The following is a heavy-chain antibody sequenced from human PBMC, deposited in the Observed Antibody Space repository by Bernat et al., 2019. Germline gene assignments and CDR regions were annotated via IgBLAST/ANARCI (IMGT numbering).Heavy chain of an antibody. CDR2: AYDGGST. D-gene: IGHD3-9*01. CDR1: GGSVSGRKYF. J-gene: IGHJ4*02. Sequence: QLQLQESGPGLVRPSETLSLTCAVSGGSVSGRKYFWGWIRQPPGKGLEWIGSAYDGGSTYYNPSLKSRVTISLDTSNNQFSLKLSSGTAADTAVYYWATDSDRPWFFYWGQGTLVTVSS. CDR3: ATDSDRPWFFY. V-gene: IGHV4-39*02.